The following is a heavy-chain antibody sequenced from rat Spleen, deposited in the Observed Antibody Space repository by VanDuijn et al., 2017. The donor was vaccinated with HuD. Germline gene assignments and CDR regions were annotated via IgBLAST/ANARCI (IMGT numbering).Heavy chain of an antibody. J-gene: IGHJ3*01. CDR2: ISTEGDNI. V-gene: IGHV5S13*01. CDR1: GLTFTNYD. Sequence: EVQLVESGGGSVQPGRSLKISCAASGLTFTNYDMAWVRQAPTKGLEWIASISTEGDNIYYRDSVKGRFTISRDNAKNTQNLQMDSLRSEDTATNYCTRHGGLRNWFAYWGQGTLVTVSS. D-gene: IGHD1-11*01. CDR3: TRHGGLRNWFAY.